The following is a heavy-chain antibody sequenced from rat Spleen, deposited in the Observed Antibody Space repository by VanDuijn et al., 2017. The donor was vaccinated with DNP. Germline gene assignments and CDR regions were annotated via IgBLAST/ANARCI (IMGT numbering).Heavy chain of an antibody. CDR2: INYSGNT. CDR3: ARTGLYSNYVPFDY. J-gene: IGHJ2*01. CDR1: GYSITRNY. D-gene: IGHD1-2*01. Sequence: EVQLQESGPGLVKPSQSLSLTCSVTGYSITRNYWGWIRKFPGNKMEWMGYINYSGNTGYNPSLKSRISITRDTSKNQFFLQLNSVTTEDTATYYCARTGLYSNYVPFDYWGQGVMVTVSS. V-gene: IGHV3-1*01.